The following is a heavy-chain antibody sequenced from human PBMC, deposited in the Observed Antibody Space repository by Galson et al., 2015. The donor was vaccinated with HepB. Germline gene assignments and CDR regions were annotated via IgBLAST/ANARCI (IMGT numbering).Heavy chain of an antibody. V-gene: IGHV1-24*01. J-gene: IGHJ4*02. D-gene: IGHD3-22*01. CDR3: ATLRYYYDSSGYRYFGY. CDR2: FDPEDGET. CDR1: GYTLTELS. Sequence: SVKVSCKVSGYTLTELSMHWVRQAPGKGLEWMGGFDPEDGETIYAQKFQGRVTMTEDTSTDTAYMELSSLRSEDTAVYYCATLRYYYDSSGYRYFGYWGQGTLVTVSS.